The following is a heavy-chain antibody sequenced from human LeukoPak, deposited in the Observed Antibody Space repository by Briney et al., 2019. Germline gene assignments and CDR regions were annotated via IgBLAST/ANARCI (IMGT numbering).Heavy chain of an antibody. CDR2: IYTSANT. V-gene: IGHV4-4*07. J-gene: IGHJ3*02. CDR1: GASISSYY. D-gene: IGHD1-1*01. Sequence: SETLSLTCNVSGASISSYYWSWIRQPGGKELAWIGRIYTSANTNYSPSFKSRATISIDRSKNHFSLNLPSVTAADTAVYYCARDRIWNDAGHDPFDIWGQGTMVTVPS. CDR3: ARDRIWNDAGHDPFDI.